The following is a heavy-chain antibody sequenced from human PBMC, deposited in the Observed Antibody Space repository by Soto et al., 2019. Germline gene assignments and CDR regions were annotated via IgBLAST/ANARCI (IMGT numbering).Heavy chain of an antibody. D-gene: IGHD4-17*01. V-gene: IGHV4-30-2*01. J-gene: IGHJ4*02. Sequence: QLQLQESGSGLVKPSQTLSLTCAVSGGSISSGGYSWSWIRQPPGKGLEWIGYIYQSGSTYYNPSLKSRVTISVDRSKNQFSLKLSSVTAADTAVYYCARGVTTVTTIDYWGQGTLDTVSS. CDR3: ARGVTTVTTIDY. CDR1: GGSISSGGYS. CDR2: IYQSGST.